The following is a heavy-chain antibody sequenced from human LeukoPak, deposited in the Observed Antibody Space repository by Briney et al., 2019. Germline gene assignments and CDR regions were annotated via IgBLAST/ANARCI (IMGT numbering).Heavy chain of an antibody. CDR2: IYHSGST. D-gene: IGHD6-13*01. V-gene: IGHV4-30-2*01. J-gene: IGHJ5*02. CDR3: ARVSVSSIHPDP. CDR1: GGSISSGGYS. Sequence: PSQTLSLTCAVSGGSISSGGYSWSWIRQPPGEGLEWIGYIYHSGSTNYNPSLKSRVTISVDTSKNQFSLKLSSVTAADTAVYYCARVSVSSIHPDPWGQGTLVTVSS.